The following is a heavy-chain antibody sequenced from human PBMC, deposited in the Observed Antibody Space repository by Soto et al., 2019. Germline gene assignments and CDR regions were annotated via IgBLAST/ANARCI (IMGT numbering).Heavy chain of an antibody. V-gene: IGHV3-23*01. Sequence: GGSLRLSCAASGFTFSSYAMSWVRQAPGKGLEWVSAISGSGGSTYYADSVKGRFTISRDNSKNTLYLQMNSLRAEDTAVYYCARGRFLEWFLAQAPYNWFDPWGQGTLVTVSS. D-gene: IGHD3-3*01. CDR1: GFTFSSYA. CDR2: ISGSGGST. CDR3: ARGRFLEWFLAQAPYNWFDP. J-gene: IGHJ5*02.